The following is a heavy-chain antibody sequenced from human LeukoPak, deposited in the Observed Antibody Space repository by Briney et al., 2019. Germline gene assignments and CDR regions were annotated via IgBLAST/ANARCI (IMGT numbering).Heavy chain of an antibody. CDR3: ARAHSSGWSYYFDY. Sequence: PGGSLRLSCAASGLTVSSNYMSWVRQAPGKGLEWVSIIYSGGSTYYADSVKGRFTISRDNSKNTLYLQMNSLRAEDTAVYYCARAHSSGWSYYFDYWGQGTLVTVSS. V-gene: IGHV3-53*01. D-gene: IGHD6-19*01. CDR1: GLTVSSNY. CDR2: IYSGGST. J-gene: IGHJ4*02.